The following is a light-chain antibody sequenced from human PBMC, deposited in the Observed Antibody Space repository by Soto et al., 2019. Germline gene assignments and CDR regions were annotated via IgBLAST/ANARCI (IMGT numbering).Light chain of an antibody. V-gene: IGKV1-17*03. CDR2: SAN. Sequence: DIQMTQSPSDMSASVGDRVTITCRASQDISNFLVWFQQRPGKVPKRLMYSANRLESGVPSRFSGSGYGTEFTLTISNLQSEDFAVYYCQQYNNWPAITFGQGTRLEIK. CDR3: QQYNNWPAIT. J-gene: IGKJ5*01. CDR1: QDISNF.